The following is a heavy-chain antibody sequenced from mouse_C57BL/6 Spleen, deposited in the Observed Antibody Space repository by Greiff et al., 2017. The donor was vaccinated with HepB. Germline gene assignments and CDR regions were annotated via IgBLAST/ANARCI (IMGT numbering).Heavy chain of an antibody. CDR3: ARNYYGSSHHYAMDY. J-gene: IGHJ4*01. CDR2: IWTGGGT. CDR1: GFSLTSYA. V-gene: IGHV2-9-1*01. D-gene: IGHD1-1*01. Sequence: QVQLQQSGPGLVAPSQSLSITCTVSGFSLTSYAISWVRQPPGKGLEWLGVIWTGGGTNYNSALKSRLSISKDNSKSQVFLKMNSLQTDDTARYYCARNYYGSSHHYAMDYWGQGTSVTVSS.